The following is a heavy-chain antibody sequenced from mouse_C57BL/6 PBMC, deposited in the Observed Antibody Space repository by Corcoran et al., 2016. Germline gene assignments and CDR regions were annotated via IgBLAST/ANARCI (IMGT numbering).Heavy chain of an antibody. V-gene: IGHV9-3*01. CDR2: INTYSGVP. CDR3: ARWLLHPYWYFDV. CDR1: GYTFTTYG. J-gene: IGHJ1*03. Sequence: QIQLVQSGPELKKPGETVKISCKASGYTFTTYGMSWVKQAPGKGLKWMGWINTYSGVPTYADDFKGRFAFSLETSASTAYLQINNLKNEDTATYFCARWLLHPYWYFDVWGTGTTVTVSS. D-gene: IGHD2-3*01.